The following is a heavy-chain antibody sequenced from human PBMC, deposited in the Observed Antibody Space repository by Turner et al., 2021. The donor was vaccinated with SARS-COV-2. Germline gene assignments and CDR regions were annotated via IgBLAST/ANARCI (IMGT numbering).Heavy chain of an antibody. Sequence: QVQLQESGPGLVRPSETLSLTCTVSGGSISSKSWSWISQSPGRGLEWIGYFYKIGSIDYNPTLRSRVTISVDTSKNQLSLNLISMTAADTAVYYCARHQGSTSGYDHGMNVWGQGTAVIVSS. CDR3: ARHQGSTSGYDHGMNV. CDR1: GGSISSKS. CDR2: FYKIGSI. D-gene: IGHD1-1*01. V-gene: IGHV4-59*08. J-gene: IGHJ6*02.